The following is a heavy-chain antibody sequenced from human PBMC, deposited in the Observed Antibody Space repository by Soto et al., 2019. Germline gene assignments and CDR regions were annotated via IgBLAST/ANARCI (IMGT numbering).Heavy chain of an antibody. V-gene: IGHV4-4*02. CDR1: GGSISSSNC. CDR3: ASKRDLGYCSGGSCYGAGDDY. J-gene: IGHJ4*02. CDR2: IYHSGST. D-gene: IGHD2-15*01. Sequence: SETLSLTCAVSGGSISSSNCWSWVRQPPGKGLEWIGEIYHSGSTNYNPSLKSRVTISVDKSKNQFSLKLSSVTAADTAVYYCASKRDLGYCSGGSCYGAGDDYWGQGTLVTVSS.